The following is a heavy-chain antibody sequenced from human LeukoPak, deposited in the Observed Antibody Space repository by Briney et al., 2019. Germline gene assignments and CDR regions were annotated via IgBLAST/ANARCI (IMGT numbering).Heavy chain of an antibody. CDR1: GYSFTSYW. CDR2: IYPGDSDT. CDR3: ARHGGVRYSGNNWFVP. D-gene: IGHD1-26*01. Sequence: PGESLKISCKGSGYSFTSYWIGWVRQMPGKGLEWMGIIYPGDSDTRYSPSFQGQVTISADKSISTAYLQWSSLKASDTAMYYCARHGGVRYSGNNWFVPWGQGTLVTVSS. V-gene: IGHV5-51*01. J-gene: IGHJ5*02.